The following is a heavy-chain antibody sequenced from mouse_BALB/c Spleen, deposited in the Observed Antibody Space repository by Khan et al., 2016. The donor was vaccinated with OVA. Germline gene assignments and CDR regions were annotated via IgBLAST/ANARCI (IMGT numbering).Heavy chain of an antibody. D-gene: IGHD3-3*01. V-gene: IGHV1-37*01. CDR2: INPYNGDI. CDR3: GRNEGQYVGYGDAMDY. Sequence: EVQLQQSGPDLVKPGSSVKISCKASGYSFTDYFINWVKQDHGKNLEWIGRINPYNGDIFYNQKFEGKATLTVDESSSIAHMELLSLTAEDSAVYYCGRNEGQYVGYGDAMDYWGQGTSVIVSS. J-gene: IGHJ4*01. CDR1: GYSFTDYF.